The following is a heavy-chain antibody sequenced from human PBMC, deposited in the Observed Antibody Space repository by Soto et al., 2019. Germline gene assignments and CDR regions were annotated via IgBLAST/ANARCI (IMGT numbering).Heavy chain of an antibody. CDR2: ISGSGGST. D-gene: IGHD3-10*01. CDR3: AKEHAHITMVRGVTAYYYYYYMDV. CDR1: GFTFSSYA. V-gene: IGHV3-23*01. Sequence: GGSLRLSCAASGFTFSSYAMSWVRQAPGKGLEWVSAISGSGGSTYYADSVKGRFTISRDNSKNTLYLQMNSLRAEDTAVYYCAKEHAHITMVRGVTAYYYYYYMDVWGKGTTVTVSS. J-gene: IGHJ6*03.